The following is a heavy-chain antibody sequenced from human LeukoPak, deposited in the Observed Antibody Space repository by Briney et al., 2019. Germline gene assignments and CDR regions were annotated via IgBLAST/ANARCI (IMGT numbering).Heavy chain of an antibody. D-gene: IGHD1-14*01. CDR1: GYTFTNYA. V-gene: IGHV1-3*02. Sequence: GASVKVSCKASGYTFTNYAMRWVRQAPGQRLEWMGWSNPGSGYTKYPEDFQGRVIITRDTTANTAYMELSSLRSEDMAVYYCVIRIPGNDYWGQGTRVTVSS. J-gene: IGHJ4*02. CDR3: VIRIPGNDY. CDR2: SNPGSGYT.